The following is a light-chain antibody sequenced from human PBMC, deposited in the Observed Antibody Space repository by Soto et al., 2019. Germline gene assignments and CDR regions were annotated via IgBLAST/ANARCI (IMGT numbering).Light chain of an antibody. CDR3: QQYLDWPRT. V-gene: IGKV3-15*01. CDR2: GAS. Sequence: EIVMTQSPATLSVSPGARATLSCRASQSVGSDLVWYRQKPGQAPRLLIYGASNRATCVPERFSGSGSGTVFTLNISSLQYDDFAVDYCQQYLDWPRTFGQGTTVEIK. CDR1: QSVGSD. J-gene: IGKJ1*01.